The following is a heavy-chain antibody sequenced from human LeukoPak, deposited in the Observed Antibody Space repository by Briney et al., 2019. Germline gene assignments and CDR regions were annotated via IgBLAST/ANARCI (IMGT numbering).Heavy chain of an antibody. D-gene: IGHD3-9*01. J-gene: IGHJ4*02. Sequence: GGSLKLSCAASGFTFSGSARHGLRQASGKELEWVGRIRSKANSYATAYAASVKGTFTISRDDSKNTAYLQMNSLKTEDTAVYYCTRLVAPGAQYYDILTGSTPDDYWGQGTLVTVSS. CDR3: TRLVAPGAQYYDILTGSTPDDY. CDR2: IRSKANSYAT. V-gene: IGHV3-73*01. CDR1: GFTFSGSA.